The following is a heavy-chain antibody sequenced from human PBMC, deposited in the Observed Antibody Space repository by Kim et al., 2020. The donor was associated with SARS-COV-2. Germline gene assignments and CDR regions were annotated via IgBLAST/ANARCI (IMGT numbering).Heavy chain of an antibody. Sequence: SETLSLSCTVSDGSMNRPSFCWGWIRQSPGKGLEWIGSIYYGGRTFYNPSLNSRVTISVDMSKTQFSLNLSSMTATDTGVYFCARHDVPHYGDKFDPWGQGTLVTVSS. CDR2: IYYGGRT. CDR3: ARHDVPHYGDKFDP. J-gene: IGHJ5*02. V-gene: IGHV4-39*01. D-gene: IGHD4-17*01. CDR1: DGSMNRPSFC.